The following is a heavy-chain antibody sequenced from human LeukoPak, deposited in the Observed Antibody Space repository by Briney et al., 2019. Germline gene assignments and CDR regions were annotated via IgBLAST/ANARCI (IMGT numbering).Heavy chain of an antibody. CDR3: AREKYDGKSWDS. J-gene: IGHJ4*02. V-gene: IGHV1-2*06. CDR1: GYAFTGYY. CDR2: INPNSGGT. D-gene: IGHD4-23*01. Sequence: ASVKVSCKASGYAFTGYYIHWVRQAPGQGLEWMGRINPNSGGTNYAQNFQGRVTMTRDTSISTAYMELTRLRSDDTAVYYCAREKYDGKSWDSWGQGAPVTVSS.